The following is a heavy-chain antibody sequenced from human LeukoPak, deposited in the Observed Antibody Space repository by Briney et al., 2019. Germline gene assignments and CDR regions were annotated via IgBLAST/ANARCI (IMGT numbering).Heavy chain of an antibody. Sequence: ASVKVSCKASGGTFSSYAISWVRQAPGQGLEWMGGIIPIFGTANYAQKFQGRVTITADESTSTAYMELRSLRSDDTAVYYCARDWAYCSSTSCYLYYYYGMDVWGQGTTVTVSS. CDR3: ARDWAYCSSTSCYLYYYYGMDV. J-gene: IGHJ6*02. CDR1: GGTFSSYA. CDR2: IIPIFGTA. V-gene: IGHV1-69*13. D-gene: IGHD2-2*01.